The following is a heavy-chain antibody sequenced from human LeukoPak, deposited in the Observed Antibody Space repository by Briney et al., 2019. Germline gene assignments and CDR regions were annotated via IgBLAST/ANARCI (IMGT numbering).Heavy chain of an antibody. Sequence: ASVKVSCKASGYPFTGYYIHWVRQAPGQGLEWMGWISAYNGNTNYAQKLQGRVTMTTDTSTSTAYMELRSLRSDDTAVYYCARVPTALTTVTGVDYWGQGTLVTVSS. CDR1: GYPFTGYY. V-gene: IGHV1-18*04. D-gene: IGHD4-17*01. CDR2: ISAYNGNT. J-gene: IGHJ4*02. CDR3: ARVPTALTTVTGVDY.